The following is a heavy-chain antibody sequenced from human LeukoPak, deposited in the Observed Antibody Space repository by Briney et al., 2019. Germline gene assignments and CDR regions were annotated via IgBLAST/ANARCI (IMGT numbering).Heavy chain of an antibody. CDR1: AYNFTIYG. CDR3: ATGAQTYSSGYYPNY. V-gene: IGHV1-18*01. CDR2: SSVYSGNT. J-gene: IGHJ4*02. Sequence: VASVTVSRKTSAYNFTIYGINWVRQAPGQGREWRAWSSVYSGNTNYAQKFQGRVTMTTDTSTSTAYMELRTLRYDATAVYFCATGAQTYSSGYYPNYWGQGTLVTVSS. D-gene: IGHD3-22*01.